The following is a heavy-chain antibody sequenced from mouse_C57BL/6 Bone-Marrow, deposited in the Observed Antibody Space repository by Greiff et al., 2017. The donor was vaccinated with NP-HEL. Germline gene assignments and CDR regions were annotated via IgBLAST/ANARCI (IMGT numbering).Heavy chain of an antibody. Sequence: EVQLQESGPGLVKPSPSLSLSCTVSGYSITSCYVCHLIRHFPRNKLEFMGYIRYSGSTNYNPSLKSRISITHDTSKNHFCLKMNSVTTEDTATYYSARDKGGGFAYWGKGTLVTVSA. J-gene: IGHJ3*01. CDR3: ARDKGGGFAY. CDR1: GYSITSCYV. CDR2: IRYSGST. V-gene: IGHV3-1*01.